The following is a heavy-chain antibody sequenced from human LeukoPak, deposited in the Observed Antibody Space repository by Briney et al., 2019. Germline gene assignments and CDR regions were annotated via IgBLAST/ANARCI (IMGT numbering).Heavy chain of an antibody. J-gene: IGHJ4*02. CDR1: GYSISSGYY. CDR2: IYHSGST. D-gene: IGHD3-3*01. CDR3: ARVRGKSGRVVTLRDPPYYFDY. V-gene: IGHV4-38-2*02. Sequence: PSETLSLTCTVSGYSISSGYYWGWIRHPPGKGLEWIGSIYHSGSTYYNPSLKSRVTISVDTSKNQFSLKLSSVTAADTAVYYCARVRGKSGRVVTLRDPPYYFDYWGQGTLVTVSS.